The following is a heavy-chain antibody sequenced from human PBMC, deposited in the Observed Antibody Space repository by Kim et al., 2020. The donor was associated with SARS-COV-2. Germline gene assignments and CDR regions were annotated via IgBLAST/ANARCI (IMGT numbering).Heavy chain of an antibody. CDR2: IYHSGST. CDR3: ALMVRGVIGFDY. D-gene: IGHD3-10*01. J-gene: IGHJ4*02. Sequence: SETLSLTCTVSGYSISSGYYWGWIRQPPGKGLEWIGSIYHSGSTYYNPSLKSRVTISVDTSKNQFSLKLSSVTAADTAVYYCALMVRGVIGFDYWAREPWSPSPQ. V-gene: IGHV4-38-2*02. CDR1: GYSISSGYY.